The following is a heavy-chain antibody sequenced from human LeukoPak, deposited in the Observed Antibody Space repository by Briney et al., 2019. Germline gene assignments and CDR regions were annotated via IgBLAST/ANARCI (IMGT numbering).Heavy chain of an antibody. CDR1: GFTFSTYA. CDR2: ISGSGGST. D-gene: IGHD3-10*01. J-gene: IGHJ3*02. Sequence: SGGSLRLSCAASGFTFSTYAMSWVRQAPGKGLEWVSTISGSGGSTYYADSVKGRFTISRDNSKNTLYLQMNSLRAEDTAVYYCAKFGEVSPNAFDIWGQGTMVTVSS. CDR3: AKFGEVSPNAFDI. V-gene: IGHV3-23*01.